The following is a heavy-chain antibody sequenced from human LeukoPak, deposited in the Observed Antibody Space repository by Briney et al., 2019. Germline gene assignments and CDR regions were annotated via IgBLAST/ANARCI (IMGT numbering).Heavy chain of an antibody. CDR3: ARGEQVNWFDP. CDR2: IYYRAST. J-gene: IGHJ5*02. CDR1: GGAISVSTSY. D-gene: IGHD1-26*01. Sequence: SQSLSLTCTVSGGAISVSTSYWASIRQPPGKGPEWIGSIYYRASTSYSPSLASRLTLSVDTSKNKFSLKLRCLTAADTAVFYCARGEQVNWFDPWGEGALVIVSS. V-gene: IGHV4-39*01.